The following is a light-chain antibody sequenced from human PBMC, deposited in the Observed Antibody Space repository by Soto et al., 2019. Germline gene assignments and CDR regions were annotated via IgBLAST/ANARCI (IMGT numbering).Light chain of an antibody. V-gene: IGKV3D-20*02. CDR1: QSLSSSS. CDR3: QQRSNWKGLT. Sequence: EIVLTQSPGTLSMSPGERATLSCRASQSLSSSSLAWYQQKPGQAPRLLIYDASNRATGIPARFSGSGSGTDFTLTISSLEPEDFAVYYCQQRSNWKGLTFGGGTKVDIK. J-gene: IGKJ4*01. CDR2: DAS.